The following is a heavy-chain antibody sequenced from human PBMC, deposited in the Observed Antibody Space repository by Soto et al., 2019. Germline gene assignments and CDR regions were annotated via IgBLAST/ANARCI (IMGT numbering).Heavy chain of an antibody. V-gene: IGHV3-23*01. CDR1: GFTFSSYA. Sequence: EVQLLESGGGLVQPGGSLRLSCAASGFTFSSYAMSWVRQAPGKGLEWVSAISGSGGSTYYADSVKGRFTISRDNSKNTLYLKMNSLRAEDTAVYYCAKDSGAIGYSGYDFYYWGQGTLVTVSS. J-gene: IGHJ4*02. CDR3: AKDSGAIGYSGYDFYY. D-gene: IGHD5-12*01. CDR2: ISGSGGST.